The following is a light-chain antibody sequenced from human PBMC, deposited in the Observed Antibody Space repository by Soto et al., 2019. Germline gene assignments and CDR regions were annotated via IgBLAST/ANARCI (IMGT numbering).Light chain of an antibody. J-gene: IGKJ2*01. CDR2: GAS. Sequence: EIVLTQSPGTLSLSPGERATLSCRASQSVSSSYLAWYQQKPGQAPRLLIYGASSRATGIPDRFSGSGSGTDFTLTIRRLEPEDCAVYSCQQYGSSYTFGQGTKMEIK. V-gene: IGKV3-20*01. CDR1: QSVSSSY. CDR3: QQYGSSYT.